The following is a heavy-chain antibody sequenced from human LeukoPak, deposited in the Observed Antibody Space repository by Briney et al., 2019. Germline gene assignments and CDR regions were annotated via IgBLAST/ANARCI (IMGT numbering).Heavy chain of an antibody. CDR3: ARGGGYSYGYTGEYLDY. D-gene: IGHD5-18*01. CDR2: INPNSGGT. J-gene: IGHJ4*02. V-gene: IGHV1-2*02. CDR1: GYTFTGYY. Sequence: ASVKVSCKASGYTFTGYYMHWVRQAPGQGLEWMGWINPNSGGTNYAQKFQGRVTMTRDTSISTAYMELSRLRSDDTAVYYCARGGGYSYGYTGEYLDYWGQGTLVTVSS.